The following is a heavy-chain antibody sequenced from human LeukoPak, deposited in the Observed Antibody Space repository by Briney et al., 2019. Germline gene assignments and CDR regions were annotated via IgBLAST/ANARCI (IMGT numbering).Heavy chain of an antibody. CDR1: GFTFRSYA. D-gene: IGHD3-22*01. CDR2: ISGSADST. J-gene: IGHJ4*02. Sequence: GGSLSVSCAASGFTFRSYALSWVRQAPGKGLEWVSTISGSADSTYYADSVKGRFTISRDNSKNTLYLQMNNLRADDTALYYCAKDRVSYYNSVGYYFDYWGQGNLVTVSS. CDR3: AKDRVSYYNSVGYYFDY. V-gene: IGHV3-23*01.